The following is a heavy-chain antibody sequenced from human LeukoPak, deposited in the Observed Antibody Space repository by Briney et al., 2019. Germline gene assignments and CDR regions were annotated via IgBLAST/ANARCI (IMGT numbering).Heavy chain of an antibody. CDR1: GDSFSTYY. V-gene: IGHV4-59*01. CDR2: IYYSGST. D-gene: IGHD6-19*01. J-gene: IGHJ4*02. Sequence: NPSETLSLTCAVSGDSFSTYYWSWIRQPPGKGLEWIGYIYYSGSTNYNPSLKSRVTMSVDTSKNQFSLKLTSVTAADTAVYYCARVCSSGWSDYWGQGTLVAVSS. CDR3: ARVCSSGWSDY.